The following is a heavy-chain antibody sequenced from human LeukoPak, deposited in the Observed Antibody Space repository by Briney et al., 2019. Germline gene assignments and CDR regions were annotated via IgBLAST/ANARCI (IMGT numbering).Heavy chain of an antibody. CDR2: IKEDGTET. Sequence: GGSLRLSCAASGFMFSSNWMSWVRLAPGKGLEWVANIKEDGTETYYVDSVKGRFTISRDNAKNSLYLQMNSLRVEDTAIYYCAKEGRSLQTYWGQGTLVTVSS. J-gene: IGHJ4*02. V-gene: IGHV3-7*03. D-gene: IGHD5-24*01. CDR3: AKEGRSLQTY. CDR1: GFMFSSNW.